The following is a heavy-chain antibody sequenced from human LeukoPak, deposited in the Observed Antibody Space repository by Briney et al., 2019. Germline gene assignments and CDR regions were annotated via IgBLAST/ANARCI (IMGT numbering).Heavy chain of an antibody. V-gene: IGHV3-66*01. CDR2: IYSGGNT. D-gene: IGHD2-2*01. Sequence: GGSLRLSCAASGFTVSSSYMTWVRQAPGKGLEWVSVIYSGGNTYYTDSVQGRLTISGDNSKNTLYLQMNSLRAEDTAVYHCASSREATSNWFVYWGQGTLVTVSS. CDR3: ASSREATSNWFVY. J-gene: IGHJ5*01. CDR1: GFTVSSSY.